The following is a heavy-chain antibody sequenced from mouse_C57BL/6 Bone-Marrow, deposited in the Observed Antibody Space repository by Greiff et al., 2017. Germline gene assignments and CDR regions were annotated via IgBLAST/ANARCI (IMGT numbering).Heavy chain of an antibody. V-gene: IGHV5-17*01. CDR1: GFTFSDYG. CDR3: ARNPYYYGSSLFAY. J-gene: IGHJ3*01. Sequence: EVQLVESGGGLVKPGGSLKLSCAASGFTFSDYGMHWVRQAPEKGLEWVAYISSGSSTIYYADTVKGRFTISRDNAKNTLFLQMTSLRSEDTAMYYCARNPYYYGSSLFAYWGQGTLVTVSA. D-gene: IGHD1-1*01. CDR2: ISSGSSTI.